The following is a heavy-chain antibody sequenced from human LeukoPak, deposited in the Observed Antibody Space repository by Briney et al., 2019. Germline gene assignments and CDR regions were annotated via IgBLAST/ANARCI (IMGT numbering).Heavy chain of an antibody. CDR1: GYSFTSSW. D-gene: IGHD4-17*01. Sequence: GESLKISCKGSGYSFTSSWIGWVCQMPGKGLEWMGIVFPADSDTRYSPSFQGQVTFSADKSISTAYLQWSSLKASDSALYYCARHGGAFDYWGQGTLVTVSS. CDR3: ARHGGAFDY. CDR2: VFPADSDT. V-gene: IGHV5-51*01. J-gene: IGHJ4*02.